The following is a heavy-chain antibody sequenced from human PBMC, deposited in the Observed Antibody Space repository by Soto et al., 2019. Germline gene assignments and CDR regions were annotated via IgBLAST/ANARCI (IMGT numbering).Heavy chain of an antibody. CDR2: IIPIFGTA. J-gene: IGHJ5*02. Sequence: QVQLVQSGAEVQKPGSSVKVSCKASGGTFSSYAISWVRQAPGQGLEWMGGIIPIFGTANYAQKFQGRVTITADESTSTAYMELSSLRSEDTGVYYCAVADYYDSSGYYYRGRFDPWGQGTLVTVSS. D-gene: IGHD3-22*01. V-gene: IGHV1-69*01. CDR1: GGTFSSYA. CDR3: AVADYYDSSGYYYRGRFDP.